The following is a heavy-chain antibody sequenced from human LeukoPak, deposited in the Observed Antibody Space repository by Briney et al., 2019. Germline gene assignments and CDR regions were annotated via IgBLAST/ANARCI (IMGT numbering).Heavy chain of an antibody. Sequence: GGSLRLSCAASGFSFSDYYMGWVRQAPGKGLEWITYITNSGSTIYYAESVKGRFTISRDDAKNSLYLQMNNLRAEDTAVYYCARDRDCGTTTCSVDYWGQGTLVTVSS. CDR2: ITNSGSTI. CDR3: ARDRDCGTTTCSVDY. D-gene: IGHD2-2*01. V-gene: IGHV3-11*01. J-gene: IGHJ4*02. CDR1: GFSFSDYY.